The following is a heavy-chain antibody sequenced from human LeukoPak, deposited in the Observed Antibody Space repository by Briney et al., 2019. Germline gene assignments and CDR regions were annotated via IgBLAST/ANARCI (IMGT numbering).Heavy chain of an antibody. J-gene: IGHJ3*02. D-gene: IGHD5-12*01. CDR3: ARSQWLRFDAFDI. Sequence: PGRSLRLSCAASGFTLSSYGMHWVRQAPGKGLEWVAVISYDGTKKYYADSVKGRFTISRDNSKNTLSLQMNSLRAEDTAVYYCARSQWLRFDAFDIWGQGTMVTVSS. CDR1: GFTLSSYG. CDR2: ISYDGTKK. V-gene: IGHV3-30*03.